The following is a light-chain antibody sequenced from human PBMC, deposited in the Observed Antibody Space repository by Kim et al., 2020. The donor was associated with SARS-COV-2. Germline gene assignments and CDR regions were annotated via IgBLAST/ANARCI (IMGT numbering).Light chain of an antibody. CDR1: SSDVGGYDW. V-gene: IGLV2-8*01. Sequence: QSALTQPPSASGSPGQSVTISCTGTSSDVGGYDWVSWYQQHPGKAPKLIISDVSKRPSGVPDRFSGSKSGNSASLTVSGLQAEDEADYYCCSYAGDDEYVFGSWTQVTVL. CDR3: CSYAGDDEYV. CDR2: DVS. J-gene: IGLJ1*01.